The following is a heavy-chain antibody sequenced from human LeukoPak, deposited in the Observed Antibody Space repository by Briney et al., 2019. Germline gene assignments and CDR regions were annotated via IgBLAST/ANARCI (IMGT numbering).Heavy chain of an antibody. Sequence: NPGRSLRLSCAASGFIFDDHGMHWVRQAPGKGLEWVSSISSSSSYIYYADSVKGRLTISRDNAKNSLYLQMNSLRAEDTAVYYCARSELDGDYLFDYWGQGTLVTVSS. CDR3: ARSELDGDYLFDY. CDR2: ISSSSSYI. D-gene: IGHD4-17*01. J-gene: IGHJ4*02. CDR1: GFIFDDHG. V-gene: IGHV3-21*01.